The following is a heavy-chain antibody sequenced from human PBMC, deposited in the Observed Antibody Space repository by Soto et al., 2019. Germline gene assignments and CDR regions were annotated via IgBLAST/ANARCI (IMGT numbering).Heavy chain of an antibody. V-gene: IGHV1-24*01. CDR3: ATVSYYDSSKRPFDP. D-gene: IGHD3-22*01. CDR2: FDPEDGET. CDR1: GYPLTELS. J-gene: IGHJ5*02. Sequence: DSVKDCFKVSGYPLTELSMHLVRQAPGKGLEWMGGFDPEDGETIYAQKFQGRVTMTEDTSTDTAYMELSSLRSEDTAVYYCATVSYYDSSKRPFDPWGQGTMVTVSS.